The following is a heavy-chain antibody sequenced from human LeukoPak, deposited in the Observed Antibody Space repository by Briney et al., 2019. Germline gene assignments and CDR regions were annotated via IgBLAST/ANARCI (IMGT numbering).Heavy chain of an antibody. Sequence: VASVKVSCKASGGTFSSYAINWVRQATGQGLEWMGWMNPNSGNTGYAQKFQGRVTMTRNTSISTAYMELSSLRSEDTAVYYCARRRGSSSWSDYWGQGTLVTVSS. CDR2: MNPNSGNT. D-gene: IGHD6-13*01. CDR3: ARRRGSSSWSDY. V-gene: IGHV1-8*02. CDR1: GGTFSSYA. J-gene: IGHJ4*02.